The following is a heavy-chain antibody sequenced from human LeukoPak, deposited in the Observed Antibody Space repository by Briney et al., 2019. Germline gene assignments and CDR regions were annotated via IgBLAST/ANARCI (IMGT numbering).Heavy chain of an antibody. CDR2: ISSSSSYI. D-gene: IGHD1-26*01. Sequence: GGSLRLSCAASGFTCSSYAMGWVRQAPGKGLEWVSSISSSSSYIYYADSVKGRFTISRDNAKNSLYLQMNSLRAEDTAVYYCARDRGVVGWEPNNWFDPWGQGTLVTVSS. J-gene: IGHJ5*02. V-gene: IGHV3-21*01. CDR1: GFTCSSYA. CDR3: ARDRGVVGWEPNNWFDP.